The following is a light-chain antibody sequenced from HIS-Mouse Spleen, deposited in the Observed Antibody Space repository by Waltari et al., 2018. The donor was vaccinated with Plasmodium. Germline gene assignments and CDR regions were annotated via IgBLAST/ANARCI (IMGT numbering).Light chain of an antibody. Sequence: QSALTQPASVSGSPGQSITISCTGTSSDVVGYNYVSWYQQHPGKAPKLMIYEVSNRPSGVSKRFSGSKSGNTASLTISGLQAEDEADYYCSSYTSSSTLDVFGTGTKVTVL. CDR1: SSDVVGYNY. J-gene: IGLJ1*01. CDR3: SSYTSSSTLDV. V-gene: IGLV2-14*01. CDR2: EVS.